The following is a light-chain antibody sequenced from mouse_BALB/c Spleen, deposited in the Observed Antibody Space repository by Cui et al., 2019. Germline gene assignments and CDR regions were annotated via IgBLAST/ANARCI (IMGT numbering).Light chain of an antibody. Sequence: DIVMSQSPSSLAVSVGEKVTISCKSSQSLLYSSNQKNYLAWYHQKPGQSPKLLIYWASTRESGVPGRFTGSGSGTDFTLTISSVKAEDLAVYYCQQYYSSTWTFGGGTKLEIK. CDR2: WAS. CDR3: QQYYSSTWT. J-gene: IGKJ1*01. CDR1: QSLLYSSNQKNY. V-gene: IGKV8-30*01.